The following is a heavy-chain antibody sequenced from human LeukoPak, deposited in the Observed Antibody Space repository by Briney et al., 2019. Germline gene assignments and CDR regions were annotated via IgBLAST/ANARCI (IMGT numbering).Heavy chain of an antibody. Sequence: SETLSLTCTVSGGSISNSYWSWIRQPPGKGLEWIGFIHYSGSTNYNPSLKSRVAISVDTSKNQFSLRVTSVTAADTAVYYCARLDYSSRYLNSGYYFDYWGQGTLVTVSS. CDR3: ARLDYSSRYLNSGYYFDY. CDR1: GGSISNSY. D-gene: IGHD6-13*01. J-gene: IGHJ4*02. CDR2: IHYSGST. V-gene: IGHV4-59*08.